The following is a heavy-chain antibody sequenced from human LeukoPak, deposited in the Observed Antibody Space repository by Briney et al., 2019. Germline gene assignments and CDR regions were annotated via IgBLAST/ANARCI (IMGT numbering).Heavy chain of an antibody. CDR2: IYYDGST. V-gene: IGHV4-39*01. J-gene: IGHJ4*02. D-gene: IGHD3-22*01. CDR1: GGSISSISYY. CDR3: ASIAGYSTYFDY. Sequence: SETLSLTCTVSGGSISSISYYWGWVRQPPGKGLEWIGSIYYDGSTFYNPSLNSRVTISVDTSKNQFSLKLSSVTAADTAVYHCASIAGYSTYFDYWGQGTQVTVSS.